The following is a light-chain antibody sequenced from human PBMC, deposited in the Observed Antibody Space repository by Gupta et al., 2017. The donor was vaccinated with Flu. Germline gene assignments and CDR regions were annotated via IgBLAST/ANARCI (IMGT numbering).Light chain of an antibody. Sequence: ATLAVSPVKSFRLSWRAGESSNYIYFDWYQQKLGQAPRVLIYGRSKRAPGIPDRFSGSESGTDFTLKISRMEAEDVGVYYWKQYLPAPYTFGQGTKLEIK. CDR2: GRS. CDR1: ESSNYIY. J-gene: IGKJ2*01. V-gene: IGKV3-20*01. CDR3: KQYLPAPYT.